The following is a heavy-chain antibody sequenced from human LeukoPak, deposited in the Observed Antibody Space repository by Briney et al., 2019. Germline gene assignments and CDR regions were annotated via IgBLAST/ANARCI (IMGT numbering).Heavy chain of an antibody. CDR2: IYWDDDK. D-gene: IGHD6-13*01. CDR1: GFSLSTSGVG. Sequence: SGPTLVKPTQTLTLTRTFSGFSLSTSGVGVGWIRQPPVKALEWLALIYWDDDKRYSPSLKSRLTITKDTSKNQVVPTMTNMDPVDTATYYCAHSWYSRSWSDYWGQGTLVTVSS. V-gene: IGHV2-5*02. CDR3: AHSWYSRSWSDY. J-gene: IGHJ4*02.